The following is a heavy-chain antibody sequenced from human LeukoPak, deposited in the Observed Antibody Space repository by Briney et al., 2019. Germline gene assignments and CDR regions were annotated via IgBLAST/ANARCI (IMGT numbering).Heavy chain of an antibody. CDR1: GGSISSGGYY. D-gene: IGHD2-21*01. CDR3: ARRSLYCGGDCHVP. J-gene: IGHJ5*02. CDR2: IYHSGST. Sequence: SETLSLTCTVSGGSISSGGYYWSWIRQPPGKGLEWIGYIYHSGSTYYNPSLKSRVTISVDRSKNQFSLKLSSVTAADTAVYYCARRSLYCGGDCHVPWGQGTLVTVSS. V-gene: IGHV4-30-2*01.